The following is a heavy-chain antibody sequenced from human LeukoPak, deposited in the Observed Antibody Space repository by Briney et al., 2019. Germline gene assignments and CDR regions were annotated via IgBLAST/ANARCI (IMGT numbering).Heavy chain of an antibody. J-gene: IGHJ4*02. CDR2: IDAGNGKT. CDR1: QYTFTDYA. CDR3: ARDGASSSWYGFDY. Sequence: GASVKVSCTASQYTFTDYAVHWVRQAPGQRLEWMGWIDAGNGKTKYSQSFQGRVTIIRDASATTAYMELSSLTSEDTAVYYCARDGASSSWYGFDYWGQGTLVTVSS. V-gene: IGHV1-3*01. D-gene: IGHD6-13*01.